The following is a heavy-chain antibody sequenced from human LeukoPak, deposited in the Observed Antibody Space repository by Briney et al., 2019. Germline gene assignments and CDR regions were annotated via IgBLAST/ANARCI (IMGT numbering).Heavy chain of an antibody. D-gene: IGHD1-26*01. V-gene: IGHV1-24*01. CDR3: TTGSEWELSAYFDF. J-gene: IGHJ4*02. CDR1: GYTLTELS. CDR2: FDPEDGET. Sequence: ASVKVSCKVSGYTLTELSMHWVRQAPGKGLEWMGNFDPEDGETIYAQKFRGRVTMTEDTSTQTAYLNLSNLRSEDTAVYYCTTGSEWELSAYFDFWGQGTLVTVSS.